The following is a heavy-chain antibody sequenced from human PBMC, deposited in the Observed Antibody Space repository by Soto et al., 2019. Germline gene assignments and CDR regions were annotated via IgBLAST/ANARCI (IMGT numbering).Heavy chain of an antibody. J-gene: IGHJ6*02. Sequence: QVQLVQSGAEVKKPGASVKVSCKASGYTFTSYGLSWVRQAPGQGLEWMGWINGYTGNTNYAQKFQGRVTMTTDTSTNTAYLXLWXXXSXXXAVXXXAXXXXXXXXGIDVWGQGTTVTVSS. CDR2: INGYTGNT. V-gene: IGHV1-18*01. CDR3: AXXXXXXXXGIDV. CDR1: GYTFTSYG.